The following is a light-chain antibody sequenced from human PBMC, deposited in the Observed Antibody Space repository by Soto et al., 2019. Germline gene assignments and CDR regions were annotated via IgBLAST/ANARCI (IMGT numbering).Light chain of an antibody. CDR2: AAS. Sequence: TVSASSVAPSVRGRVKNTCRASQGISSWLAWYQQKPGKAPKLLIYAASSLQSGVTSRFSGSGSGTDFTLTISSLQPEDFATYYCQQANSFPLTFGGGTKVDIK. CDR3: QQANSFPLT. V-gene: IGKV1-12*01. J-gene: IGKJ4*01. CDR1: QGISSW.